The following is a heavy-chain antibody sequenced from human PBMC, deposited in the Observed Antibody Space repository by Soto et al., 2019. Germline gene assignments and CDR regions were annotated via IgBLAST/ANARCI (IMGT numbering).Heavy chain of an antibody. CDR3: TREYYDILTGYSYYYYYGMDV. V-gene: IGHV3-49*03. D-gene: IGHD3-9*01. J-gene: IGHJ6*02. Sequence: QPGGSRRRSWPASGFTFGYYAMSWCRQAPGKGLEWVGFIRSKAYGGTTEYAASVKGRFTISRDDSKSIAYLQMNSLKTEDTAVYYCTREYYDILTGYSYYYYYGMDVWGQGTTVTVSS. CDR2: IRSKAYGGTT. CDR1: GFTFGYYA.